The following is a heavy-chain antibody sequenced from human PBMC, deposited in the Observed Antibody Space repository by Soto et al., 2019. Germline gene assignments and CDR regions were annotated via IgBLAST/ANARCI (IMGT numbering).Heavy chain of an antibody. D-gene: IGHD3-22*01. CDR2: MNPNSGNT. CDR3: ARGVRDSSGYDWFDP. CDR1: GYTFTSYD. J-gene: IGHJ5*02. V-gene: IGHV1-8*01. Sequence: ASVKVSCKASGYTFTSYDINWVRQATGQGLEWMGWMNPNSGNTGYAQKFQGRVTMTRNTSISTAYMELSSLRSEDTAVYYCARGVRDSSGYDWFDPWGQGTLVTVSS.